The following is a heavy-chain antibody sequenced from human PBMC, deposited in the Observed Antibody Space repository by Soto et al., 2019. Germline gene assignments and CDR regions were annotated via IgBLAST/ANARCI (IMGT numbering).Heavy chain of an antibody. CDR2: ISSSSSYI. Sequence: EVQLVESGGGLVKPGGSLRLSCAASGFTFSSYSMNWVRQAPGKGLEWVSSISSSSSYIYYADSVKGRFTISRDNAKYSLYLEMNSLRAEYTAVYYCARELGYDYIWGSSHDAFDIWGQGTMVTVSS. CDR1: GFTFSSYS. V-gene: IGHV3-21*01. J-gene: IGHJ3*02. CDR3: ARELGYDYIWGSSHDAFDI. D-gene: IGHD3-16*01.